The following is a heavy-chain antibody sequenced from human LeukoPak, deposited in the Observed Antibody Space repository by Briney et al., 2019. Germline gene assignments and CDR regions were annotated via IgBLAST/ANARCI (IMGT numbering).Heavy chain of an antibody. CDR1: GGSISSSSYY. D-gene: IGHD2-15*01. CDR3: ARGGCSGGSCYQDY. Sequence: SETLSLTCTVSGGSISSSSYYWGWIRQPPGKGLEWIGSIYYSGSTYYNPSLKSRVTISVDTSKNQFSLKLSSVTAADTAVYYCARGGCSGGSCYQDYWGQGTLVTVSS. V-gene: IGHV4-39*07. J-gene: IGHJ4*02. CDR2: IYYSGST.